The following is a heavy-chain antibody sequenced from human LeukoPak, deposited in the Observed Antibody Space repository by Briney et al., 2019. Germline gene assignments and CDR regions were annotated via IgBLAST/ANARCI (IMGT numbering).Heavy chain of an antibody. D-gene: IGHD3-22*01. J-gene: IGHJ5*02. V-gene: IGHV4-39*07. Sequence: SETLSLTCTVSGGSISSSSYYWGWIRQPPGKGLEWIGSIYYSGSTYYNPSLKSRVTISVDTSKNQFSLKLSSVTAADTAVYYCAREAQPSYDSSGYGSPNWFDPWGQGTLVTVSS. CDR2: IYYSGST. CDR3: AREAQPSYDSSGYGSPNWFDP. CDR1: GGSISSSSYY.